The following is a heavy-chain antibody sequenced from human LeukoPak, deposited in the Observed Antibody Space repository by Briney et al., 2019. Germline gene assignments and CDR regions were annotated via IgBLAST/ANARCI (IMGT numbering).Heavy chain of an antibody. CDR2: ISSSSDYT. CDR1: GFTFGDYY. J-gene: IGHJ4*02. V-gene: IGHV3-11*05. D-gene: IGHD1-26*01. CDR3: ARVKVGTTNQFDY. Sequence: GGSLRLSFAASGFTFGDYYLTWIRQAPGKGLECVSYISSSSDYTNYPDSVKGRFTISRDNAKNSLYLQMNSLRAEDTAVYYCARVKVGTTNQFDYWGQGTLVTVSS.